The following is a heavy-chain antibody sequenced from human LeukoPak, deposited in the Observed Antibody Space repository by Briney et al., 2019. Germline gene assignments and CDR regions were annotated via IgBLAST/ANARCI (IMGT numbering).Heavy chain of an antibody. CDR3: AREAPRTVTPDY. J-gene: IGHJ4*02. CDR1: GSTFSSYS. D-gene: IGHD4-17*01. V-gene: IGHV3-21*01. CDR2: ISSSSSYI. Sequence: GGSLRLSCAASGSTFSSYSMNWVRQAPGKGLEWVSSISSSSSYIYYADSVKGRFTISRDNAKNSLYLQMNSLRAEDTAVYYCAREAPRTVTPDYWGQGTLVTVSS.